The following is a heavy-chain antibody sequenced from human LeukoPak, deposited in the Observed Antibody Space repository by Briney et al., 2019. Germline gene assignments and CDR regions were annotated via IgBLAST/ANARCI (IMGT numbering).Heavy chain of an antibody. CDR1: GGSISSYY. CDR3: ARDLLDANDAFDI. J-gene: IGHJ3*02. CDR2: IYYSGST. D-gene: IGHD3-9*01. Sequence: MPSETLSLTCTVSGGSISSYYWSWIRQPPGKGLEWIGYIYYSGSTNYNPSLKSRVTISVDTSKNQFSLKLSSVTAADTAVYYCARDLLDANDAFDIWGQGTMVTVSS. V-gene: IGHV4-59*12.